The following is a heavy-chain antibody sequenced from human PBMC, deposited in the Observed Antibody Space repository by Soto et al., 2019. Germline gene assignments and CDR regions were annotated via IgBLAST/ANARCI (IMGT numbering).Heavy chain of an antibody. Sequence: SETLSLTCTVSGDSISTDGWSWIRQSPGKGLEWIGFIYYGGSTNYNPSLKSRVTISVDTSKNQFSLKLTSVTAADTAVYYCARDKITGLFDYWGQGTLLTVSS. V-gene: IGHV4-59*12. CDR2: IYYGGST. CDR3: ARDKITGLFDY. D-gene: IGHD2-8*02. J-gene: IGHJ4*02. CDR1: GDSISTDG.